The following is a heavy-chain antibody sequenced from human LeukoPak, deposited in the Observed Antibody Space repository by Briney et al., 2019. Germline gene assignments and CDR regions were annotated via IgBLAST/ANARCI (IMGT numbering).Heavy chain of an antibody. CDR1: GYTFTGYF. V-gene: IGHV1-2*02. CDR2: INPDSGGT. CDR3: ARRQGTTLSFDY. Sequence: ASVKVSCKASGYTFTGYFIHWVRQAPGQGLEWMGWINPDSGGTNYAQKLQGRVTMTTDTSTSTAYMELRSLRFDDTAVYYCARRQGTTLSFDYWGQGTLVTVSS. J-gene: IGHJ4*02. D-gene: IGHD1-1*01.